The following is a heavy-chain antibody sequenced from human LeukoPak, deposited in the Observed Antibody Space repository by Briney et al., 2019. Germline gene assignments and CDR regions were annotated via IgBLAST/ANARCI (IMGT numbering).Heavy chain of an antibody. D-gene: IGHD2-15*01. J-gene: IGHJ6*04. Sequence: SETLSLTCAVSGYSISSGYYWGWIRPPPGKGLEWIGSIYHSGSTYYNPSLKSRVTISVDTSKNQFSLKLSSVTAADTAVYYCARDHMAGRFVYAMDVWGKGTTVTVSS. V-gene: IGHV4-38-2*02. CDR1: GYSISSGYY. CDR3: ARDHMAGRFVYAMDV. CDR2: IYHSGST.